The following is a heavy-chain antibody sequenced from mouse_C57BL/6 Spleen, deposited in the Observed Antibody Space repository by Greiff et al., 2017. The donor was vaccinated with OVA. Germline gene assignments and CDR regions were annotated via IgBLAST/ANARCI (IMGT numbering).Heavy chain of an antibody. CDR1: GYTFTSYW. Sequence: QVQLQQPGAELVKPGASVKMSCKASGYTFTSYWITWVKQRPGQGLEWIGDIYPGSGSTNYNEKFKSKATLTVDTSSSTAYMQLSSLTSEDAAVYYCARKRYYDDGGNYFDYWGQGTTLTVSS. CDR3: ARKRYYDDGGNYFDY. D-gene: IGHD2-4*01. CDR2: IYPGSGST. J-gene: IGHJ2*01. V-gene: IGHV1-55*01.